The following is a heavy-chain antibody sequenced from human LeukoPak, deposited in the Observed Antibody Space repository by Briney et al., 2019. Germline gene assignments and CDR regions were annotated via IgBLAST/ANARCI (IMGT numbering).Heavy chain of an antibody. J-gene: IGHJ4*02. CDR1: GLPFSKYS. V-gene: IGHV3-15*01. Sequence: GGSLRLSCGASGLPFSKYSMTWVRQAPGKGLEWVGRIKSKTDGGTTDYAAPVKDRFTISRDDSKNTLYLQMNSLKTEDTAMYYCATSSSFPNYFDYWGQGTLVAVSS. CDR3: ATSSSFPNYFDY. CDR2: IKSKTDGGTT. D-gene: IGHD6-13*01.